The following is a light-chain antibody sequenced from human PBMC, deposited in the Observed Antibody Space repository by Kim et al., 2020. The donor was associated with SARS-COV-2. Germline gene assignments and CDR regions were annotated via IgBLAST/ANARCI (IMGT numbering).Light chain of an antibody. CDR2: GAS. V-gene: IGKV1-16*02. CDR1: QDISNY. CDR3: QRFRSYPLT. Sequence: DIQMTQSPSSLSASVGDRVTITCRASQDISNYLVWFQQKPGEAPKSLIYGASSLQSGVPSKFSGSGSGTDFTLTISNLQPEDSATYYCQRFRSYPLTFGGGNQVDIK. J-gene: IGKJ4*01.